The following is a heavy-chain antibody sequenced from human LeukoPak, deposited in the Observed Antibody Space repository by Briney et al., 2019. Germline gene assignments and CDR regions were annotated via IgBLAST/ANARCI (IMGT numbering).Heavy chain of an antibody. CDR3: AKTTTGYSSGRFPGWPVDY. D-gene: IGHD6-19*01. CDR2: IGSGGST. J-gene: IGHJ4*02. CDR1: GFTFSSYA. V-gene: IGHV3-23*01. Sequence: GGSLRLSCAASGFTFSSYAMYWVRQAPGKGLEWVSGIGSGGSTHYADSVKGRFTMSRDNSKNTVYLQMNSLRAEDTAVYYCAKTTTGYSSGRFPGWPVDYWGQGTLVTVSS.